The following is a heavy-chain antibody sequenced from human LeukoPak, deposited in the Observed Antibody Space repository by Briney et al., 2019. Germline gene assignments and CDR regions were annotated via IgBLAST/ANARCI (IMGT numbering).Heavy chain of an antibody. V-gene: IGHV3-23*01. CDR2: ISGGGVHT. CDR1: GFTFSTYS. Sequence: GGSLRLSCAASGFTFSTYSMSWVRQAPGKGLEWVSSISGGGVHTYYADSVKGRFSISRDNSKNTLYLQMNSLRAEDTAVYYCAKDGGGWYTTGWYYFDYWGQGTLVTVSS. J-gene: IGHJ4*02. D-gene: IGHD6-19*01. CDR3: AKDGGGWYTTGWYYFDY.